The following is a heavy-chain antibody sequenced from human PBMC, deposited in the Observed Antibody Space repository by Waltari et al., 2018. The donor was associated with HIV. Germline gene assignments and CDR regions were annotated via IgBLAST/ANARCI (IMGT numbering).Heavy chain of an antibody. CDR2: ISYDGSNK. CDR3: ARDPQYCSSTSCSYYFDY. Sequence: QVQLVESGGGVVQPGRSLRVHCAASGFTFSIFAMPWGRQAPGKGLEWVAVISYDGSNKYYADSVKGRFTISRDNSKNTLYLQMNSLRAEDTAVYYCARDPQYCSSTSCSYYFDYWGQGTLVTVSS. CDR1: GFTFSIFA. D-gene: IGHD2-2*01. V-gene: IGHV3-30-3*01. J-gene: IGHJ4*02.